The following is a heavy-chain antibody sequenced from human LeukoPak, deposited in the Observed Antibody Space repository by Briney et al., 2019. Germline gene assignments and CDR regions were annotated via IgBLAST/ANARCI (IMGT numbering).Heavy chain of an antibody. Sequence: SETLSLTCAVYGGSFSGYYWSWIRQPPGKGLEWIGEINHSGSTNYNPSLKSRVTISVDTSKNQFSLKLSSVTAADTAVYYCASPPGGFGELQDYWGQGTLVTVSS. CDR1: GGSFSGYY. CDR2: INHSGST. D-gene: IGHD3-10*01. CDR3: ASPPGGFGELQDY. J-gene: IGHJ4*02. V-gene: IGHV4-34*01.